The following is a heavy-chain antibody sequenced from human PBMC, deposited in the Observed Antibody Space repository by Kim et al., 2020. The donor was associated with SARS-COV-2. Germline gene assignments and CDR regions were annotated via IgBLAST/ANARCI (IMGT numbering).Heavy chain of an antibody. J-gene: IGHJ4*02. CDR2: IEREGSQK. CDR3: ARDNY. V-gene: IGHV3-7*01. D-gene: IGHD3-10*01. Sequence: IEREGSQKFYVDSVKCRFTISRDNGKNSVYLQMNNLRAEDTAVYYCARDNYWGQGTLVTVSS.